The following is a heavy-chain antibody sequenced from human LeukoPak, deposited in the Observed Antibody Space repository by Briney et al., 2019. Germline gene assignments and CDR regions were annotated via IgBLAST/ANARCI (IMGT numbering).Heavy chain of an antibody. D-gene: IGHD3-3*01. CDR2: IPNDGSKN. J-gene: IGHJ4*02. Sequence: QTGGSLRLSCAASGFTFNMYSIHWVRQAPGQGLEWVAVIPNDGSKNYYTDSVKGRFTISRDNSKNTLYLEMKSLRAEDTAVYYCARDHRLAKENKFWSGYYMNWGQGTLVTVSS. V-gene: IGHV3-30-3*01. CDR3: ARDHRLAKENKFWSGYYMN. CDR1: GFTFNMYS.